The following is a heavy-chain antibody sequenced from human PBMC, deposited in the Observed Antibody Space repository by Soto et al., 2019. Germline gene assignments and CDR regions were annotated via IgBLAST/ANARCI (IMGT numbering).Heavy chain of an antibody. CDR1: GYSLTIYW. Sequence: GESLKISCKGSGYSLTIYWIGWVRQMPGKGLEWMGIIYPGDSDTRYSPSFQGQVTISADKSISTAYLQWSSLKASDTAMYYCARAFYYDSNSYYFDYWGQGTLVTVSS. V-gene: IGHV5-51*01. J-gene: IGHJ4*02. D-gene: IGHD3-22*01. CDR3: ARAFYYDSNSYYFDY. CDR2: IYPGDSDT.